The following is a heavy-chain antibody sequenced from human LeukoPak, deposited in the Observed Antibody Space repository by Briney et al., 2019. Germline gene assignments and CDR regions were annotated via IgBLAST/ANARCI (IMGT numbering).Heavy chain of an antibody. CDR3: ARSGFGSGTYAYYGMDV. V-gene: IGHV4-39*01. D-gene: IGHD3-10*01. Sequence: KPSETLSLTCTVSRGSISSSNHYWGWIRQPPGKGLEWIGNTHYGGSTNYNPSLKSRVTVSVDTSRNQFSLKLNSVTAADTAVYYCARSGFGSGTYAYYGMDVWGQGTTVTVSS. CDR1: RGSISSSNHY. J-gene: IGHJ6*02. CDR2: THYGGST.